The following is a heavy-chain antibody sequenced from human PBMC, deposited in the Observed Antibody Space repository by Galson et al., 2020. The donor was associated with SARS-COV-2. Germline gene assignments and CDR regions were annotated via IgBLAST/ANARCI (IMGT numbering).Heavy chain of an antibody. CDR2: AGSVGDT. CDR3: TRGQVGNALDI. D-gene: IGHD1-26*01. Sequence: GGSLRLSCAASGFTFSDYDMNWVRQASGKSLEWVSLAGSVGDTYYLGSVKCRFIISRDNAKSSLYLQMNSLTAGDTAIYYCTRGQVGNALDIWGQGTLGTVSS. CDR1: GFTFSDYD. V-gene: IGHV3-13*01. J-gene: IGHJ3*02.